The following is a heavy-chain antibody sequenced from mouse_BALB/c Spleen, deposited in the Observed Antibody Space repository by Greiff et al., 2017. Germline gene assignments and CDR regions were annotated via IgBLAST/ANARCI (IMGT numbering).Heavy chain of an antibody. J-gene: IGHJ4*01. CDR1: GYTFTSYW. CDR2: INPSNGRT. CDR3: APLPPYAMDY. V-gene: IGHV1S81*02. Sequence: QVQLQQPGAELVKPGASVKLSCKASGYTFTSYWMHWVKQRPGQGLEWIGEINPSNGRTNYNDKFTSKTTLTVDKSSSPAYMQLSSLTSEDSAVSYCAPLPPYAMDYWGQGTSVTVSS.